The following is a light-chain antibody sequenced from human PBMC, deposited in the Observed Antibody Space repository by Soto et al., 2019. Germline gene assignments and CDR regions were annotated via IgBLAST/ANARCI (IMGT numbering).Light chain of an antibody. Sequence: VLTQSPAPLSLSPGERATLSGRASQSVSSYLAWYQQKPGQAPRLLIYDASNRATGIPARFSGSGSGTDFTLTISSLEPEDVAVYYCQQRSNWPLTFGRGTQVDIK. CDR3: QQRSNWPLT. J-gene: IGKJ4*01. CDR1: QSVSSY. V-gene: IGKV3-11*01. CDR2: DAS.